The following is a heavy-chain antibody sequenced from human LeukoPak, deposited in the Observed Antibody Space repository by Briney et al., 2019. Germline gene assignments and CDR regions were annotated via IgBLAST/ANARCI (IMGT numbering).Heavy chain of an antibody. D-gene: IGHD3-3*01. CDR1: GGSISSGSYY. CDR3: SALEWLSERVDY. V-gene: IGHV4-61*02. J-gene: IGHJ4*02. Sequence: PSETLSLTCTVSGGSISSGSYYWSWIRQPAGMGLEWIGRIYTSGSTNYNPSLKSRVTISVDTSKNQFSLKLSSVTAADTAVYYCSALEWLSERVDYWGQGTLVTVSS. CDR2: IYTSGST.